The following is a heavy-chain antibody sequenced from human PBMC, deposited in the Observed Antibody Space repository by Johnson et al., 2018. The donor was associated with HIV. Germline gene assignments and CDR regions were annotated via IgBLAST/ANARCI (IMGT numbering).Heavy chain of an antibody. D-gene: IGHD2-21*02. J-gene: IGHJ3*02. CDR3: AKMVTAGNDAFDI. V-gene: IGHV3-64*01. CDR1: GFTFSSYA. CDR2: ISSNGGST. Sequence: VQLVESGGGLVQPGGSLRLSCAASGFTFSSYAMHWVRQAPGKGLEYVSAISSNGGSTYYANSVKGRFTISRDNSKNTLYLQMGSLRAEDTAVSYCAKMVTAGNDAFDIWGQGTMVTVSS.